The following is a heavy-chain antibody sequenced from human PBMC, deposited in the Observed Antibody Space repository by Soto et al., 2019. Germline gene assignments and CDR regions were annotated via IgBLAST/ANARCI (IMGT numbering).Heavy chain of an antibody. CDR3: ARRSSGWYFDY. CDR2: ISGSGGST. D-gene: IGHD6-19*01. J-gene: IGHJ4*02. CDR1: GFTFSNAL. V-gene: IGHV3-23*01. Sequence: GGSLRLSCAASGFTFSNALMNWVRQAPGKGLEWVSVISGSGGSTYYADSVKGRFTISRDNSKNTLYLQMNSLRAEDTAVYYCARRSSGWYFDYWGQGTLVTVSS.